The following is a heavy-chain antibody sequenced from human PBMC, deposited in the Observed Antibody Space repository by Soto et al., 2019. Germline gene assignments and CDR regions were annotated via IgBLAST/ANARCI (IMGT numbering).Heavy chain of an antibody. V-gene: IGHV3-23*01. Sequence: GGSLRLSCAASGFTFSSYAMSWVRQTPGKGLERVSTLSGSGGTTYYADSVKGQFTISRDNSKSTLYLQMNSLRAEDTAVYYSATDHGTYPPNWLDAWGQGTRVTVSS. J-gene: IGHJ5*02. CDR3: ATDHGTYPPNWLDA. CDR1: GFTFSSYA. CDR2: LSGSGGTT.